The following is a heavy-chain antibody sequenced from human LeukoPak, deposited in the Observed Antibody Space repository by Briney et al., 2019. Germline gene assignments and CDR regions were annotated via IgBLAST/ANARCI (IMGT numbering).Heavy chain of an antibody. D-gene: IGHD6-13*01. CDR1: GRSFSGYY. V-gene: IGHV4-34*01. CDR2: INHSGST. J-gene: IGHJ4*02. CDR3: ARGFEQLASYYFDY. Sequence: PSETLSLTCAVYGRSFSGYYWSWIRQPPGKGLEWIGEINHSGSTNYNPSLKSRVTISVDTSKNQFSLKLSAVTAADTAVYYCARGFEQLASYYFDYWGQGTLVTVSS.